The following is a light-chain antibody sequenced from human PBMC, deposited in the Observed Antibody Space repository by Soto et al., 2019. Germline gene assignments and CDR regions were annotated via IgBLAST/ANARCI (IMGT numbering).Light chain of an antibody. V-gene: IGKV3-11*01. CDR1: QSVSSY. Sequence: EIVLTQSPATLSLSPGERATLSCRASQSVSSYLAWYEQQPGQAPRPLIYDASNRATGIPARFSGSGSGTDCTLTISSLEPEDFEVYDCQQYGSSPPTFGQGTKVDIK. J-gene: IGKJ1*01. CDR3: QQYGSSPPT. CDR2: DAS.